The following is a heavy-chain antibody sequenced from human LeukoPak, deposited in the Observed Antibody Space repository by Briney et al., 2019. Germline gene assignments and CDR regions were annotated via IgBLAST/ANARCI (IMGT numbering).Heavy chain of an antibody. CDR3: ARGDVTGTTFYYYYYGMDV. J-gene: IGHJ6*02. Sequence: ASVKVSCKASGYTFTGYYMHWVRQAPGQGLEWMGWINPNSGGTNYAQKFQGRVTMTRDTSISTTYMELSRLRSDDTAVYYCARGDVTGTTFYYYYYGMDVWGQGTTVTVSS. V-gene: IGHV1-2*02. CDR1: GYTFTGYY. D-gene: IGHD1-7*01. CDR2: INPNSGGT.